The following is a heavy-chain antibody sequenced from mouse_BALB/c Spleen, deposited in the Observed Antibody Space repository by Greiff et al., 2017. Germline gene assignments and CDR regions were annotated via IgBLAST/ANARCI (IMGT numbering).Heavy chain of an antibody. CDR3: AEGYFDV. CDR2: ISSGGST. CDR1: GFTFSSYA. V-gene: IGHV5-6-5*01. Sequence: EVKLMESGGGLVKPGGSLKLSCAASGFTFSSYAMSWVRQTPEKRLEWVASISSGGSTYYPDSVKGRFTISRDNARNILYLQMSSLRSEDTAMYYCAEGYFDVWGAGTTVTVSS. J-gene: IGHJ1*01.